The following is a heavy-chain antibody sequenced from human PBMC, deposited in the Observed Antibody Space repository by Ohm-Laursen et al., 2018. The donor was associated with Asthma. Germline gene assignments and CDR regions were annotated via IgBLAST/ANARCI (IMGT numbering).Heavy chain of an antibody. Sequence: SLRLSCAASGFTFRSYAMHWVRQAPGKGLEWVAVISYDGSNKYYADSVKGRFTISRDNSKNTLYLQMSSLRSEDTAVYYCARDPVPRRGYSYGYSWGQGTLVTVSS. CDR1: GFTFRSYA. J-gene: IGHJ4*02. V-gene: IGHV3-30-3*01. CDR2: ISYDGSNK. CDR3: ARDPVPRRGYSYGYS. D-gene: IGHD5-18*01.